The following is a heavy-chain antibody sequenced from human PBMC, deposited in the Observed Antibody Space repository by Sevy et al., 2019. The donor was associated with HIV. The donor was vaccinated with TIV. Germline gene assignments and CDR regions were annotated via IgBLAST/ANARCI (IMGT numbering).Heavy chain of an antibody. CDR2: IRYDGSNK. J-gene: IGHJ6*02. Sequence: GGSLRLSCAASGFTFSSYGMHWVRQAPGKGLEWVAFIRYDGSNKYYADSVKGRFTISRDNSKNTLYLQMNSLRAEDTAVYYCAKDLRRVWLRFWESASYGMDVWGQGTTVTVSS. CDR1: GFTFSSYG. V-gene: IGHV3-30*02. D-gene: IGHD3-3*01. CDR3: AKDLRRVWLRFWESASYGMDV.